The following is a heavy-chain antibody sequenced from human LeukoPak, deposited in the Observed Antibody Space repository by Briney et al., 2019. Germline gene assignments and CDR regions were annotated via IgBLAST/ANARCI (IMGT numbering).Heavy chain of an antibody. CDR2: IKKDGSKK. D-gene: IGHD5-18*01. CDR1: GFTFSSYC. CDR3: ASVRAYRTYGGDWFDP. J-gene: IGHJ5*02. Sequence: GGSLRLSCAASGFTFSSYCMSWVRQAAGKGLEWVAIIKKDGSKKYYVDSVGGRFTISRDNDKTSLYLQMNSWRAEDTAVYYCASVRAYRTYGGDWFDPWGQGTLVTVSS. V-gene: IGHV3-7*01.